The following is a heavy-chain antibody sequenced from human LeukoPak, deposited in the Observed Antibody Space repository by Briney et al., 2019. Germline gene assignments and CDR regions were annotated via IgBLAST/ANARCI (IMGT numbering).Heavy chain of an antibody. CDR1: GGSISSGSYY. V-gene: IGHV4-61*02. D-gene: IGHD2-2*01. J-gene: IGHJ6*03. Sequence: PSETLSLTCTVSGGSISSGSYYWGWIRQPAGKGLEWIGRIYTSGSTNYNPSLKSRVTISVDKSKNQFSLKLSSVTAADTAVYYCAREIIVVVPAAHLYYMDVWGKGTTVTVSS. CDR2: IYTSGST. CDR3: AREIIVVVPAAHLYYMDV.